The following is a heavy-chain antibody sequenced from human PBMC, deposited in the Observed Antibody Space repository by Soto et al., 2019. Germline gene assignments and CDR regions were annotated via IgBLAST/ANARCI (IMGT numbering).Heavy chain of an antibody. Sequence: GGSLRLSCAASGFTFSSYAMSWVRQAPGKGLEWVSAISGSGGSTYYADSVKGQFTISRDNSKNTLYLQMNSLRAEDTAVYYCAKLGQRYSSSPVFIWGQGTLVTVSS. CDR3: AKLGQRYSSSPVFI. V-gene: IGHV3-23*01. CDR1: GFTFSSYA. CDR2: ISGSGGST. D-gene: IGHD6-13*01. J-gene: IGHJ4*02.